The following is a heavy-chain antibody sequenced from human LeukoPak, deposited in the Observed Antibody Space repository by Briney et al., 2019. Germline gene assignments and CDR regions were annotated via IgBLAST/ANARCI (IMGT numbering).Heavy chain of an antibody. J-gene: IGHJ3*02. Sequence: SETLSLTCNVSGGSISSYYWSWIRQPQGKGLEWIGYMYYSGNTNYNPSLKSRVTTSVDTSKNQFSLKLNSVTAADTAVYYCARHTLVGARNAFDIWGQGTMVTVSS. CDR2: MYYSGNT. CDR3: ARHTLVGARNAFDI. D-gene: IGHD1-26*01. V-gene: IGHV4-59*08. CDR1: GGSISSYY.